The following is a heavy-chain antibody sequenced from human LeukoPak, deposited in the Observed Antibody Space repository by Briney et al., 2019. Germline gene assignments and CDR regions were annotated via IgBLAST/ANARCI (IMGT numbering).Heavy chain of an antibody. D-gene: IGHD2-8*01. V-gene: IGHV4-59*01. CDR1: GGSISSYY. J-gene: IGHJ6*02. CDR2: IYYSGST. Sequence: SETLSLTCTVSGGSISSYYWSWIRQPPGKGLEWIGYIYYSGSTDYYPSLKSRGTISVDTYKTQFSLKLSSVTAADTAVYYCASRVLGTYYYGMDVWGQGTTVTVSS. CDR3: ASRVLGTYYYGMDV.